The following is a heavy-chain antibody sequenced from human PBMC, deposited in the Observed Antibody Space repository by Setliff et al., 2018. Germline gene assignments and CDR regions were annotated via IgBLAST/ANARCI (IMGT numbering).Heavy chain of an antibody. J-gene: IGHJ4*02. CDR3: TTAGSSDWVPIAY. CDR2: LYPSDRT. V-gene: IGHV3-66*02. Sequence: GGSLRLSCAASGFTVSSNYMSWVRQAPGKGLEWVSILYPSDRTFFADSVRGRFTISRDNSKNTVFLQLNSLRPDDTAVYYCTTAGSSDWVPIAYWGQGTLVTVSS. CDR1: GFTVSSNY. D-gene: IGHD3-10*01.